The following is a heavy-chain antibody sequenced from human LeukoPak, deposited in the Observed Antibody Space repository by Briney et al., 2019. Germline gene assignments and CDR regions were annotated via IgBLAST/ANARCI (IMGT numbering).Heavy chain of an antibody. D-gene: IGHD3-16*02. J-gene: IGHJ3*02. V-gene: IGHV3-7*01. CDR1: GFTFSSYW. CDR2: INQDGSEK. CDR3: ARESASNYVWGSYRGDAFDI. Sequence: PGGSLRLSCAASGFTFSSYWMSWVRQAPGKGLEWVANINQDGSEKYYVDSVKGRFTISRDNAKNSLYLQMNSLRAEDTAVYYCARESASNYVWGSYRGDAFDIWGQGTMVTVSS.